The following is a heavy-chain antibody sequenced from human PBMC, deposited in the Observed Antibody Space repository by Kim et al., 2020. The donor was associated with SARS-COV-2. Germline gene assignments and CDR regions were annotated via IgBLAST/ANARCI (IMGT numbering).Heavy chain of an antibody. CDR1: GFTFSSYG. CDR3: ARDFGPYWYFDL. J-gene: IGHJ2*01. CDR2: IWYDGSNK. Sequence: GGSLRLSCAASGFTFSSYGMHWVRQAPGKGLEWVVVIWYDGSNKYYADSVKGRFTISRGNSKNTLYLQMNSLRAEDTAVYYCARDFGPYWYFDLWGRGTLVTVSS. D-gene: IGHD3-3*01. V-gene: IGHV3-33*01.